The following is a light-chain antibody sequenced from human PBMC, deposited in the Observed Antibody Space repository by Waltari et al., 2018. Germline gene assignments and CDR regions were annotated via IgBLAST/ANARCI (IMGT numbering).Light chain of an antibody. J-gene: IGKJ1*01. CDR3: QQYYSLPWA. V-gene: IGKV4-1*01. CDR2: WAS. Sequence: DIVMTQSPDSLAVSLGERATINCKSSQSVLFNFNNTNYLGWYQHKPGRPPKPLIYWASTRESGVPDRFSGSGSGTDLNLTISSLQAEDVAVYYCQQYYSLPWAFGQGTKVEIK. CDR1: QSVLFNFNNTNY.